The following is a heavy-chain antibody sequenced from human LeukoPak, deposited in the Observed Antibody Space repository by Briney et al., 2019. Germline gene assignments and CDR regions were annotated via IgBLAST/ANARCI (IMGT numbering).Heavy chain of an antibody. CDR3: ARRVGYCNSNGCPPFDY. D-gene: IGHD2/OR15-2a*01. CDR1: GDSFTSVTDY. V-gene: IGHV4-39*07. CDR2: GDYSGGT. Sequence: PSETLSLTCTVSGDSFTSVTDYWAWIRQPPGKGLEWIATGDYSGGTYYNPSLESRVAISADMSKNQFSLKLTSVTAADTAVYYCARRVGYCNSNGCPPFDYWGQGTLVTVFS. J-gene: IGHJ4*02.